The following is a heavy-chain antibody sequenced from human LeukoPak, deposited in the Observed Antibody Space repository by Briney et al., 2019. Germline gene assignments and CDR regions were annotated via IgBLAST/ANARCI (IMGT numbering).Heavy chain of an antibody. Sequence: SQTLSLTCTVSGGSISSGDYYWSWIRQPPGKGLEWIGYIYYSGSTYYNPSLKSRVTISVDTSKNQFSLKLSSVTAADTAVYYCARVAIWDWYFDLWGRGTLVTVSS. CDR1: GGSISSGDYY. D-gene: IGHD7-27*01. V-gene: IGHV4-30-4*08. CDR2: IYYSGST. J-gene: IGHJ2*01. CDR3: ARVAIWDWYFDL.